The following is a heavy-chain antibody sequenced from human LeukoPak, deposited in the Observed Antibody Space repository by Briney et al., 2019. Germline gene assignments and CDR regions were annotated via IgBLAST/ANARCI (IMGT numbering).Heavy chain of an antibody. V-gene: IGHV4-31*03. CDR3: ARARLGYCSSTSCYGRADFDY. Sequence: PSETLSLTCTVSGGSISSGGYYWSWIRQHPGKGLEWIGHIYYSGSTCYNPSLKSRVTISVDTSKNQFSLKLSSVTAADTAVYYCARARLGYCSSTSCYGRADFDYWGQGTLVTVSS. J-gene: IGHJ4*02. CDR1: GGSISSGGYY. CDR2: IYYSGST. D-gene: IGHD2-2*01.